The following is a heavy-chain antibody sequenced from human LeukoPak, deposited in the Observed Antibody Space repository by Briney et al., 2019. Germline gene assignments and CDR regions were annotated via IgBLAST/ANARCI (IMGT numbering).Heavy chain of an antibody. CDR1: GGSFSGYY. CDR2: INHSGST. CDR3: ARAPAAMASYYFDY. Sequence: KPSETLSLTCAVYGGSFSGYYWSWIRQPPGEGLEWIGEINHSGSTNYNPSLKSRVTISVDTSKNQFSLKLSSVTAADTAVYYCARAPAAMASYYFDYWGQGTLVTVSS. V-gene: IGHV4-34*01. J-gene: IGHJ4*02. D-gene: IGHD2-2*01.